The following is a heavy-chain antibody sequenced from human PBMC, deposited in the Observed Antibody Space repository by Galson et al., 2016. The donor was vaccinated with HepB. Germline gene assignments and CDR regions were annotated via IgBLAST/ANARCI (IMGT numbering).Heavy chain of an antibody. V-gene: IGHV4-59*01. J-gene: IGHJ4*02. CDR2: IYDSGYT. D-gene: IGHD3-10*01. CDR3: ARDYNGVLY. CDR1: GGSISRYY. Sequence: ETLSLTCTVSGGSISRYYWTWTRQAPGKGLEWIGYIYDSGYTNYDPSLQSRVTISVDPSKNQFSLKLRSVTAADTAVYYCARDYNGVLYWGQGTLVTVSS.